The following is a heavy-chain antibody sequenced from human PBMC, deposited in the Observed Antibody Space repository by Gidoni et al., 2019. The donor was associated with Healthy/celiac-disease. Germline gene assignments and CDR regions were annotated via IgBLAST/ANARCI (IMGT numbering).Heavy chain of an antibody. CDR1: GFTFSDHY. J-gene: IGHJ4*02. CDR2: TRNKANSYTT. CDR3: ARGSPAFGY. Sequence: EVQLVESGGGLVQPGGSLRLSCAASGFTFSDHYMDWVRQAPGKGLEWVGRTRNKANSYTTEYAASVKGRFTISRDDSKNSLYLQMNSLKTEDTAVYYCARGSPAFGYWGQGTLVTVSS. V-gene: IGHV3-72*01. D-gene: IGHD3-16*01.